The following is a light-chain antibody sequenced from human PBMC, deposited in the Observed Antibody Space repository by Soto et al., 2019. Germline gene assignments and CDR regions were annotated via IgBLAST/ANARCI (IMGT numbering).Light chain of an antibody. CDR2: GAS. CDR1: QDISSY. CDR3: QQLNSYSIVT. V-gene: IGKV1-9*01. J-gene: IGKJ3*01. Sequence: DIQMTQSPSSLSASVGDRVTITCRASQDISSYLAWYQQKPGKAPNLLIFGASSLRSGVPSRFSGSGSRTEFTLTISSLQPEDFATYYCQQLNSYSIVTFGPGTKVDIK.